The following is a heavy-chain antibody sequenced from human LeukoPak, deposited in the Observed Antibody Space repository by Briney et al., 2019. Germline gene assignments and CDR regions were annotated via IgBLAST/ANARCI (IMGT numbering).Heavy chain of an antibody. CDR1: GGSISSGGYY. CDR3: ASSTAFGDIDY. CDR2: IYHSGST. Sequence: SETLSLTCTVSGGSISSGGYYWSWIRQPPGKGLEWIGYIYHSGSTYYNPSLKSRVTISVDRSKNQFSLKLSSVTAADTAVYYCASSTAFGDIDYWGQGTLVTVSS. V-gene: IGHV4-30-2*01. D-gene: IGHD3-10*01. J-gene: IGHJ4*02.